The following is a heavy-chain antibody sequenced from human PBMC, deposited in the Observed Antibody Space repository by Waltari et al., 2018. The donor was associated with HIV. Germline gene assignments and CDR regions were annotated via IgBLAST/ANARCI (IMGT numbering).Heavy chain of an antibody. J-gene: IGHJ6*02. V-gene: IGHV1-3*01. D-gene: IGHD6-13*01. CDR3: ARDRNIAAADLLSPYYYYGMDV. Sequence: QVQLVQSGAEVKKPGASVKVSCKASGYTFTSYAMHWVRQAPGQRLEWRGRINAGNGNTKYSQKFQGRVTITRDTSASTAYMELSSLRSEDTAVYYCARDRNIAAADLLSPYYYYGMDVWGQGTTVTVSS. CDR1: GYTFTSYA. CDR2: INAGNGNT.